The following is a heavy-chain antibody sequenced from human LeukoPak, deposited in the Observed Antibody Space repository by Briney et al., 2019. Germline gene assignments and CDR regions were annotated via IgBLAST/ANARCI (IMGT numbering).Heavy chain of an antibody. V-gene: IGHV5-51*01. CDR2: IYPGDSDT. D-gene: IGHD5-12*01. J-gene: IGHJ5*02. CDR1: GYSFTSYW. Sequence: GESLKISCKGSGYSFTSYWIGWVRQMPGKGLEWMGIIYPGDSDTRYSPSFQGQVTISADKSISTAYLQWSSLKASDTAMYYCARQEVESSSGYCNWFDPWGQGTLVTVSS. CDR3: ARQEVESSSGYCNWFDP.